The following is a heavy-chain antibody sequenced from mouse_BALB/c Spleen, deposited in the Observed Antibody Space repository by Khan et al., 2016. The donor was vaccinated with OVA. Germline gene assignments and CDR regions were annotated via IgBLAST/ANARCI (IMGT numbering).Heavy chain of an antibody. CDR3: ARKNGGDFDY. J-gene: IGHJ2*01. CDR1: GYSFTGYF. Sequence: EVKLLESGPELVKPWPSVKISCKASGYSFTGYFMNWVMQSHGKNLQWIGRINPHIGETFYNQTFKGKTTLTVDESSSTSHMELRSLASEDSVVYYCARKNGGDFDYWGQGTTLTVSS. V-gene: IGHV1-20*02. CDR2: INPHIGET. D-gene: IGHD1-1*01.